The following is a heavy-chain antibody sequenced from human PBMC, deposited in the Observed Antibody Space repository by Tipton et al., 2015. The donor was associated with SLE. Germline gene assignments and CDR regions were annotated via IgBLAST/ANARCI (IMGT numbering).Heavy chain of an antibody. D-gene: IGHD3-3*01. V-gene: IGHV4-59*08. Sequence: TLSLTCTVSGGSISSYYWSWIRQPPGKGLEWIGYIYYSGSTNYNPSLKSRVTISVDTSKNQFSLKLSSVTAADTAVYYCARHPDFWSGQRWFDPWGQGTLVTVSP. CDR2: IYYSGST. J-gene: IGHJ5*02. CDR3: ARHPDFWSGQRWFDP. CDR1: GGSISSYY.